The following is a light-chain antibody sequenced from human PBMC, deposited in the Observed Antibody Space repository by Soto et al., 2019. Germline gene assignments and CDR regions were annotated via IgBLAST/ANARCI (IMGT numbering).Light chain of an antibody. CDR1: SSNIGTPYD. CDR3: QSYDSSLSGYVI. Sequence: QSVLTQPPSVSGAPGQRVTISCTGGSSNIGTPYDVHWYQQLPGTAPKLLIYGNSNRPSGVPDRFSGSKSGTSASLAITGLQAEDEDDYYCQSYDSSLSGYVIFGGGTKVTVL. V-gene: IGLV1-40*01. CDR2: GNS. J-gene: IGLJ2*01.